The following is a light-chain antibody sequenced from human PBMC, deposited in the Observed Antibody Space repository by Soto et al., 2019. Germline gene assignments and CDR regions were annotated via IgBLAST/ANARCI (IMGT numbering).Light chain of an antibody. J-gene: IGKJ3*01. V-gene: IGKV3-20*01. Sequence: EIVLTQSPGTLSLSPGERATLSCRASQSVSSSYLAWYQQKPGQAPRLLIYGASSRATGIPGRFSGSGSGTDFNLTISSLEPEDCAVYYCQQYGRSPFTVGPGTKVDIK. CDR3: QQYGRSPFT. CDR1: QSVSSSY. CDR2: GAS.